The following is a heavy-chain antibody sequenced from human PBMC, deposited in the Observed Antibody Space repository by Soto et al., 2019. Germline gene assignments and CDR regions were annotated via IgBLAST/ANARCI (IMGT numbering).Heavy chain of an antibody. Sequence: QVQLVQSGAEVKKPGASVKVSCKTSGYTFTTYGISWVRQAPGQGLEWMGWISPYNGNTKYAQKLQGRVTMTADTSTSTAYLDLRSLTADDTAVDYCTRGWVGEVVYYFDYWGQGTLVTVSS. J-gene: IGHJ4*02. D-gene: IGHD3-10*01. CDR1: GYTFTTYG. CDR2: ISPYNGNT. CDR3: TRGWVGEVVYYFDY. V-gene: IGHV1-18*01.